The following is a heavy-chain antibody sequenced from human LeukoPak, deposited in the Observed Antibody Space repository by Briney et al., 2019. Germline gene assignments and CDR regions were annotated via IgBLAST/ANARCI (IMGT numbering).Heavy chain of an antibody. CDR3: AGDFGYFQH. V-gene: IGHV3-7*04. D-gene: IGHD3-10*01. J-gene: IGHJ1*01. CDR2: IKQSGREK. CDR1: GFTFSSYW. Sequence: GGSLRLSCAASGFTFSSYWMTWVRQAPGKGLEWVASIKQSGREKYYVDSVKGRFTISRDNAKSSLYLQMNSLRDEATAVYYCAGDFGYFQHWGQGTLVTVSS.